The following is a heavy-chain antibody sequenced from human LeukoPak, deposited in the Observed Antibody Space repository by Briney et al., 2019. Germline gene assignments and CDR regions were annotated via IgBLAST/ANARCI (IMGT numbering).Heavy chain of an antibody. Sequence: SETLSLTCTVSGGSVSSGSYYWSWIRQPPGKGLEWIGYIYYSGSTNYNPSLKSRVTISVDTSKNQFSLKLSSVTAADTAVYYCARGPAAAANSLYYYYGMDVWGQGTTVTVSS. CDR2: IYYSGST. CDR3: ARGPAAAANSLYYYYGMDV. J-gene: IGHJ6*02. CDR1: GGSVSSGSYY. D-gene: IGHD6-13*01. V-gene: IGHV4-61*01.